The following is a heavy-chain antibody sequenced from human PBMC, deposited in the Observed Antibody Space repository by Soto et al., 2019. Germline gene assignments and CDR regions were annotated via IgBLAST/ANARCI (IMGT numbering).Heavy chain of an antibody. Sequence: GGSLRLSCAASGFPFSGSIIHWVRQASGKGLEWVGRIRSKANGYATAYGGSVKGRFTITRDDSQNTAYLQMDSLKTEDTAAYYCTRNLGAKYGFDVWGQGTTVTVSS. J-gene: IGHJ6*02. D-gene: IGHD1-26*01. V-gene: IGHV3-73*01. CDR1: GFPFSGSI. CDR3: TRNLGAKYGFDV. CDR2: IRSKANGYAT.